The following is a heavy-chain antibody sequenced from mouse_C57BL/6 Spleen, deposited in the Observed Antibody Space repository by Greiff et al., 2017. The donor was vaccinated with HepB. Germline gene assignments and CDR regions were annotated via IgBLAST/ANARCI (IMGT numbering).Heavy chain of an antibody. D-gene: IGHD1-1*01. CDR2: IYPGDGDT. CDR3: ARGGITTGEWYFDV. J-gene: IGHJ1*03. CDR1: GYAFSSYW. Sequence: QVQLKESGAELVKPGASVKISCKASGYAFSSYWMNWVKQRPGKGLEWIGQIYPGDGDTNYNGKFKGKATLTADKSSSTAYMQLSSLTSEDSAVYFCARGGITTGEWYFDVWGTGTTVTVSS. V-gene: IGHV1-80*01.